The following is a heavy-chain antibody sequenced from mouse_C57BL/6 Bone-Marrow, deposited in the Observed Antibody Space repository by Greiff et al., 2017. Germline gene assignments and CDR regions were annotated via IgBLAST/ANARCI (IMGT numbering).Heavy chain of an antibody. D-gene: IGHD2-3*01. CDR3: ARRGWLLEEGDY. CDR1: GYTFTSYW. Sequence: VQLQQPGAELVMPGASVKLSCKASGYTFTSYWMHWVKQRPGQGLEWIGEIDPSDSYTNYNQKFKGKSTLTVDKSSSTASMQLSSLTSEDSAVYYCARRGWLLEEGDYWGQGTTLTVSS. V-gene: IGHV1-69*01. J-gene: IGHJ2*01. CDR2: IDPSDSYT.